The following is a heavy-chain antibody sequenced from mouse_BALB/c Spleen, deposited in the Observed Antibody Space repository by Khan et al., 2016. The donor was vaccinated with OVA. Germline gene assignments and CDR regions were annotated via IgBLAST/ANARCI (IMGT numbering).Heavy chain of an antibody. CDR3: VSDGACYRNDSWFDY. CDR2: INPSNGYT. Sequence: VQLQESGAELARPGASVKMSCTTSGFTFTSYTIPWMHQRPGQGLEWIGYINPSNGYTNSNQKFTDKATLTAYKSSTTAYIQLSILTSNASAVSNCVSDGACYRNDSWFDYWGQGTLVTVSA. D-gene: IGHD2-12*01. CDR1: GFTFTSYT. V-gene: IGHV1-4*01. J-gene: IGHJ3*01.